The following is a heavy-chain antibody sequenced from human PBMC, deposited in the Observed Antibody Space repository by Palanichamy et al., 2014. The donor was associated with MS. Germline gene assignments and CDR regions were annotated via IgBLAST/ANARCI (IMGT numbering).Heavy chain of an antibody. D-gene: IGHD5-12*01. CDR2: IKHGGII. J-gene: IGHJ5*02. CDR3: ARSRGQSGNDYSSWFDP. Sequence: QVQLQQWGAGLLKPSETLSLTCGVYGSSFNTYSWTWIRQPPGRGLEWIGEIKHGGIINYSPSLKSRVTMSADTSKMQFSLRLTSVTAADTAAYFCARSRGQSGNDYSSWFDPWGQGTLVTVSS. V-gene: IGHV4-34*01. CDR1: GSSFNTYS.